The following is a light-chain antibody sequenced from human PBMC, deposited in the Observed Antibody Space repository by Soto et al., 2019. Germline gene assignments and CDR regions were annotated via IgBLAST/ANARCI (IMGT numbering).Light chain of an antibody. CDR1: SSDVGAYNY. Sequence: QSALTQPRSVSGSPGQSVTIPCTGTSSDVGAYNYVSWYQHHPGKAPKLVIYDVTKRPSGVPDRFAGSKSGNTASLTISGLQAEDEADYYCCSYAGSSLWVFGGGTKLTVL. J-gene: IGLJ3*02. V-gene: IGLV2-11*01. CDR3: CSYAGSSLWV. CDR2: DVT.